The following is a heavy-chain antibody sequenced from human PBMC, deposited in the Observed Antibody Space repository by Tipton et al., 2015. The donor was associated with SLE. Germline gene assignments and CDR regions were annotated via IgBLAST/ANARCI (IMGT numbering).Heavy chain of an antibody. D-gene: IGHD3-10*01. CDR1: GFTFSSYE. J-gene: IGHJ4*02. CDR3: ARTFYYGLGSPDY. V-gene: IGHV3-48*03. CDR2: ISSSGSTI. Sequence: SLRLSCAASGFTFSSYEMNWVRQAPGKGLEWVSYISSSGSTIYYADSVKGRFTIPRDNAKNSLYLQINSLRAEDTAVYYCARTFYYGLGSPDYWGQGTLVTVSS.